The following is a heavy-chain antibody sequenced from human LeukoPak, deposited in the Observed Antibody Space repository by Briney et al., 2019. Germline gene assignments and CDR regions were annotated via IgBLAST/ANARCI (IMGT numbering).Heavy chain of an antibody. CDR2: IKYSGST. CDR3: ARALYTSDWFAPGGFEI. J-gene: IGHJ3*02. CDR1: GGSVSNYY. V-gene: IGHV4-59*02. Sequence: SETLSLTCTVSGGSVSNYYWTWIRQPPGKGPEWIGYIKYSGSTNYNPSLKSRVTISVDTSKNHVSLNLDSVTAADTAIYYCARALYTSDWFAPGGFEIWGQGTMVTVSS. D-gene: IGHD3-9*01.